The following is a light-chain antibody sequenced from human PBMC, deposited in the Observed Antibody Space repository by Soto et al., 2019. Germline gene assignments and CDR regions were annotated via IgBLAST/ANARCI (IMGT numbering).Light chain of an antibody. CDR3: CSSAPESTYV. CDR2: KGT. Sequence: QSVLAQPASVSGSPGQSITISCTGTSSDVGAYNSVSWYQQHPHRAPQVIIYKGTQRPSGVSNRFSGSTSGNAASLTISALQADDEADYFCCSSAPESTYVFGTETKLTVL. V-gene: IGLV2-23*01. CDR1: SSDVGAYNS. J-gene: IGLJ1*01.